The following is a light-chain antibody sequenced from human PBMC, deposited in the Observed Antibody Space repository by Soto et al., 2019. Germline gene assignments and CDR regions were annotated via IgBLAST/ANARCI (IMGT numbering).Light chain of an antibody. J-gene: IGLJ1*01. Sequence: QSVLTQPASVSGSPGQSITISCTGTSSDVGGYNYVSWYQQHPGKAPKLMIYDVSNRPSGVSNRFSGSKSGNTASLTISGLQADVYADYYCSSYTSISPYVFGTGTRSPS. CDR1: SSDVGGYNY. V-gene: IGLV2-14*01. CDR3: SSYTSISPYV. CDR2: DVS.